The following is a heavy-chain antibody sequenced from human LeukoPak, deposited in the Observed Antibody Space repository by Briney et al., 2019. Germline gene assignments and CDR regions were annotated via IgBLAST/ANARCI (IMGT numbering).Heavy chain of an antibody. CDR1: GASITSTTYY. CDR3: AREAYSRSEGVYYFDY. D-gene: IGHD6-13*01. J-gene: IGHJ4*02. V-gene: IGHV4-39*01. Sequence: SETLSLTCTVSGASITSTTYYWGWIRHPPGRGLEWIGSMFYSESTYYNPSLESRVTISVDTSKNQFSLRLSSVTAADTAVYYCAREAYSRSEGVYYFDYWGQGTLVTVSS. CDR2: MFYSEST.